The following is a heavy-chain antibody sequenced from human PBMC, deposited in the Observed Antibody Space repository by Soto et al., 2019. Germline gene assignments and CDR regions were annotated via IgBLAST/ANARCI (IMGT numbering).Heavy chain of an antibody. CDR2: ISYDGSNK. Sequence: GGSLRLSCAASGFTFSSYAMHWVRQAPGKGLEWVAVISYDGSNKYYADSVKGRFTISRDNSKNTLYLQMNSLRAEDTAVYYCARDGELCFREQPWYYGMDVWGQGTTVTVSS. V-gene: IGHV3-30-3*01. CDR3: ARDGELCFREQPWYYGMDV. CDR1: GFTFSSYA. J-gene: IGHJ6*02. D-gene: IGHD3-10*01.